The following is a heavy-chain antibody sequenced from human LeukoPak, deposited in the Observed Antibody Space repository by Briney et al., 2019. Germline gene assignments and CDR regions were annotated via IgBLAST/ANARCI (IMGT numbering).Heavy chain of an antibody. D-gene: IGHD6-19*01. CDR1: GLTFSNSP. Sequence: GGSLTLSCAATGLTFSNSPMSWVRQPRWRGLEWVSSVTGSGSKTYHADSVKGRFTIYRDNSKNTLYLQMNSLRVEDTAVYYCARITVAEIDYWGQGSLVTVSS. CDR3: ARITVAEIDY. CDR2: VTGSGSKT. V-gene: IGHV3-23*01. J-gene: IGHJ4*02.